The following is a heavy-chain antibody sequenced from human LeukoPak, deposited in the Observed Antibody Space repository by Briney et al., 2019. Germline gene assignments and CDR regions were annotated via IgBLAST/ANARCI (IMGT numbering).Heavy chain of an antibody. V-gene: IGHV1-2*07. CDR1: GYTFNDSY. Sequence: ASVKVSCKASGYTFNDSYMHWVRQAPGQGLEWMGWINPKTGGTNYAHRFQGRVTMTRDTSIRTAYMELNSLRSDDTAVYYCARDGRLTIFVRGIITEGSPPKNWGQGTLVTVAS. CDR3: ARDGRLTIFVRGIITEGSPPKN. CDR2: INPKTGGT. D-gene: IGHD3-10*01. J-gene: IGHJ4*02.